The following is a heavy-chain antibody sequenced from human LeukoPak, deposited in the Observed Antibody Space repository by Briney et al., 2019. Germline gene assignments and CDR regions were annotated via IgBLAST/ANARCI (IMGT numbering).Heavy chain of an antibody. J-gene: IGHJ4*02. CDR1: GFTFSSYS. CDR2: ISSSSSYI. CDR3: ARSRRGWELLSY. V-gene: IGHV3-21*01. D-gene: IGHD1-26*01. Sequence: GGSLRLSCAPSGFTFSSYSMHWVRQAPGKGLEWVSSISSSSSYIYYADSVKGRFTISRDNAKNSLYLQMNSLRAEDTAVYDCARSRRGWELLSYWGQGTLVTVSS.